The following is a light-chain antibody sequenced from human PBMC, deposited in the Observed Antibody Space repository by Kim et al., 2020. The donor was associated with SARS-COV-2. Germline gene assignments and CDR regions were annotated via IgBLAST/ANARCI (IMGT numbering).Light chain of an antibody. Sequence: SLSPGERATRSCRASQGISSNLAWYQQEPGQAPRVLIYGASARATGIPARFSGSGSGTEFTLTISNLQSEDFAVYYCQQYAYWRAFGQGTRLEIK. J-gene: IGKJ5*01. CDR2: GAS. V-gene: IGKV3-15*01. CDR1: QGISSN. CDR3: QQYAYWRA.